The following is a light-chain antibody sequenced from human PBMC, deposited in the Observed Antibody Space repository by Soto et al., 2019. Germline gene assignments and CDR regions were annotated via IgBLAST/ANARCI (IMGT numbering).Light chain of an antibody. CDR3: QTWDSSTGV. CDR2: QDT. V-gene: IGLV3-1*01. Sequence: SYEPTQPPSVSVSPGQTASITCSGDKLGDKYVCWYQQKPGQSPILVIYQDTKRPSGIPERFSGSNSGNTASLTISGTQTMDEADYYCQTWDSSTGVFGTGTKLTVL. CDR1: KLGDKY. J-gene: IGLJ1*01.